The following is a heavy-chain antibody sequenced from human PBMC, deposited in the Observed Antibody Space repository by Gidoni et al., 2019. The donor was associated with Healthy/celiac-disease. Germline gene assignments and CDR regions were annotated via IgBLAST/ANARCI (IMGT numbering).Heavy chain of an antibody. J-gene: IGHJ5*02. CDR2: ISWSSGSI. D-gene: IGHD6-19*01. CDR1: GFPFDDYA. Sequence: EVQLVESGGGLVQPGRSLRLSCAASGFPFDDYAMHWVRQAPGKGLEWVSGISWSSGSIGYADSVKGRFTISRDNAKNSLYLQMNSLRAEDTALYYCAKGVAVAVGWFDPWGQGTLVTVSS. V-gene: IGHV3-9*01. CDR3: AKGVAVAVGWFDP.